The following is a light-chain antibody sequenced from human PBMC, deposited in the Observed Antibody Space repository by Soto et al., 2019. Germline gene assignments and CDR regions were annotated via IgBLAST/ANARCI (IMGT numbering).Light chain of an antibody. Sequence: EIVMTQSPATLSVSPGERATLSCRASQSVSSNLAWYQQKPGQAPRLLIYGASTRATGIPARFSGSGSGTEFTLTISRLQPDDFATYYCQQYRSYWTFGQGTKVEIK. CDR2: GAS. J-gene: IGKJ1*01. CDR3: QQYRSYWT. V-gene: IGKV3-15*01. CDR1: QSVSSN.